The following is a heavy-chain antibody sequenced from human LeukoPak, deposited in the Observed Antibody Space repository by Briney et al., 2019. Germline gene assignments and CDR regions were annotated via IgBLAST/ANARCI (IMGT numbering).Heavy chain of an antibody. CDR2: ISGSGGST. J-gene: IGHJ4*02. Sequence: GGSLRLSCAAFGFTFSSYAMSWVRQAPGKGLEWVSAISGSGGSTYYADSVKGRFTISRDNSKNTLYLHMNNLRAEDTAVYYCAKDYYYDSSGYYSYFDYWGQGTLVTVSS. CDR1: GFTFSSYA. V-gene: IGHV3-23*01. CDR3: AKDYYYDSSGYYSYFDY. D-gene: IGHD3-22*01.